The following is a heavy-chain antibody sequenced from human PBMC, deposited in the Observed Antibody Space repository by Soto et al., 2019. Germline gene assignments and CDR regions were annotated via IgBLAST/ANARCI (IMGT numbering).Heavy chain of an antibody. CDR3: AREIVVARGASYFDY. V-gene: IGHV3-7*01. Sequence: GALRLSCAASGFTFSSYGMHWVRQAPGKGLEWVGNIRQDGSEKNYVDSVKGRFTISRDNAKNSLYLQMNSLRAEDTAVYYCAREIVVARGASYFDYWGPGTVLTVSS. CDR1: GFTFSSYG. D-gene: IGHD2-2*01. CDR2: IRQDGSEK. J-gene: IGHJ4*02.